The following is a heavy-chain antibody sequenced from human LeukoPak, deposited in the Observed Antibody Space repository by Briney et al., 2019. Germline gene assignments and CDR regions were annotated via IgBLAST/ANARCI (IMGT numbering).Heavy chain of an antibody. CDR1: GFTFSSYG. CDR3: AAPEYYYDSSGAILY. CDR2: ISGSGGST. Sequence: GGSLRLSCAASGFTFSSYGMSWVRQAPGKGLEWVSAISGSGGSTYYADSVKGRFTISRDNSKNTLYLQMNSLRAEDTAVYYCAAPEYYYDSSGAILYWGQGTLVTVSS. V-gene: IGHV3-23*01. J-gene: IGHJ4*02. D-gene: IGHD3-22*01.